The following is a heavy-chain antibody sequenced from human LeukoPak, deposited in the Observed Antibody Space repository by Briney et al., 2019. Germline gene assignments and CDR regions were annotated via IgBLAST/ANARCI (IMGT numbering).Heavy chain of an antibody. J-gene: IGHJ3*02. CDR1: GYSFTSYW. Sequence: PGESLKISCKGSGYSFTSYWIGWVRQMPGKGLEWMGIIYPGDSDTRYSPSFQGQVTISADKSISTAYLQWSSLKASDTAMYYCASLSSLKAAQDAFDIWGQGTMVTVSS. V-gene: IGHV5-51*01. D-gene: IGHD6-13*01. CDR2: IYPGDSDT. CDR3: ASLSSLKAAQDAFDI.